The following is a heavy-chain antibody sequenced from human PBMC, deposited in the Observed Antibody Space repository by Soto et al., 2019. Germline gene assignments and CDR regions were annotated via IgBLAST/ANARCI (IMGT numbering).Heavy chain of an antibody. CDR3: ARDDQWLVPTNYYYYYGMDV. Sequence: QVQLVQSGAEVKKPGSSVKVSCKASGVTFSSYAISWVRQAPGQGLEWMGGIIPSCGTANYAKKFQGRVTITADESTSTAYMELRSRRSEDTAVYYCARDDQWLVPTNYYYYYGMDVW. CDR2: IIPSCGTA. CDR1: GVTFSSYA. J-gene: IGHJ6*01. D-gene: IGHD6-19*01. V-gene: IGHV1-69*01.